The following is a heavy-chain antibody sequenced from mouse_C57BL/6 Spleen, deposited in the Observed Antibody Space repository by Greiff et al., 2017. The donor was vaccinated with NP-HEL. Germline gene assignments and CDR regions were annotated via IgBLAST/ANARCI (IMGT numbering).Heavy chain of an antibody. CDR2: IWSGGST. D-gene: IGHD2-4*01. CDR3: AKTPYDYDGYFDV. Sequence: QVQLQQSGPGLVQPSQSLSITCTVSGFSLTSYGVHWVRQPPGKGLEWLGVIWSGGSTDYNAAFISRLSISKDNSKSQVFFKMNRLQADDTAIYYCAKTPYDYDGYFDVWGTGTTVTVSS. J-gene: IGHJ1*03. CDR1: GFSLTSYG. V-gene: IGHV2-4*01.